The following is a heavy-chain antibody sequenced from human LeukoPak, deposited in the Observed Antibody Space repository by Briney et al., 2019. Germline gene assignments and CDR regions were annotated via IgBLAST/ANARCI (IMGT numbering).Heavy chain of an antibody. CDR2: INAGNGNT. D-gene: IGHD5-18*01. V-gene: IGHV1-3*01. J-gene: IGHJ3*02. Sequence: ASVKVSCKASGYTFTSYAMHWVRQAPGQRLEWMGWINAGNGNTKYSQKFQGRVTITRDTSASTAYMELSSLRSEGTAVYYCARNMGYSYGPPDAFDIWGQGTMVTVSS. CDR3: ARNMGYSYGPPDAFDI. CDR1: GYTFTSYA.